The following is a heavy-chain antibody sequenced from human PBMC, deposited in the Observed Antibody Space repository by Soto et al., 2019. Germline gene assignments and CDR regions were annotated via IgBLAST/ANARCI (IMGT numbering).Heavy chain of an antibody. CDR3: AKGHSSSWTYYYYYYMDV. V-gene: IGHV3-23*01. CDR1: GFTFSSYA. Sequence: GALRLSCAASGFTFSSYAMSWVRQAPGKGLEWVSGISGSGGGTHYADSVKGRFTISRDNSKNTLYLQMNSLRAEDTAVYYCAKGHSSSWTYYYYYYMDVWGKGTTVTVSS. CDR2: ISGSGGGT. D-gene: IGHD6-13*01. J-gene: IGHJ6*03.